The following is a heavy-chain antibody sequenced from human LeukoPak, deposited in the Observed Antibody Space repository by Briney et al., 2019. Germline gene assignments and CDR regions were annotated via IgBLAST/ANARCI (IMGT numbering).Heavy chain of an antibody. J-gene: IGHJ4*02. Sequence: SETLSLTCTVSGGSISSGGYYWSWIRQHPGKGLEWIGYIYYSGSTYYNPSLKSRVTISVDTPKNQFSLKLSSVTAADTAVYYCARVSSSWPHYYFDYWGQGTLVTVSS. CDR2: IYYSGST. D-gene: IGHD6-13*01. CDR3: ARVSSSWPHYYFDY. V-gene: IGHV4-31*03. CDR1: GGSISSGGYY.